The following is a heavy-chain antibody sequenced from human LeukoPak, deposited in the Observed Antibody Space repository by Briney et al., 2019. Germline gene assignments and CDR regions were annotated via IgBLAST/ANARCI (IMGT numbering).Heavy chain of an antibody. D-gene: IGHD2-2*01. V-gene: IGHV1-69*06. CDR3: ATAVGCSSTSCYEY. Sequence: GASVKVSCKASGGTFSSYAISWVRQAPGQGLEWMGGIIPIFGTANYAQKFQGRVTMTEDTSTDTAYMELSSLRSEDTAVYYCATAVGCSSTSCYEYWGQGTLVTVSS. J-gene: IGHJ4*02. CDR1: GGTFSSYA. CDR2: IIPIFGTA.